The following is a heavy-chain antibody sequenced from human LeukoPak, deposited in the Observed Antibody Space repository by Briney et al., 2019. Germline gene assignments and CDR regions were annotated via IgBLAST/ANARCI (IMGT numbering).Heavy chain of an antibody. CDR3: AKVQSGSYSAIGYYYYYMDV. J-gene: IGHJ6*03. V-gene: IGHV3-72*01. D-gene: IGHD1-26*01. CDR1: GFTFSDHY. Sequence: PGGSLRLSCAASGFTFSDHYMDWVRQAPGKGLEWVGRTRNKANSYTTEYAASVKGRFTISRDDSKNSLYLQMNSLKTEDTAVYYCAKVQSGSYSAIGYYYYYMDVWGKGTTVTISS. CDR2: TRNKANSYTT.